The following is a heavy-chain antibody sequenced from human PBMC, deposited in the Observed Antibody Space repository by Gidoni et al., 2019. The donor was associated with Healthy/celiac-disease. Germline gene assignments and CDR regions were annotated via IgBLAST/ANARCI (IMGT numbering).Heavy chain of an antibody. V-gene: IGHV3-30*18. CDR1: GFTFSSYG. Sequence: QVQLVESGGGVVQPGRSLRLSCAASGFTFSSYGMHWVRQAPGKGLEWVAVISYDGSNKYYADSVKGRFTISRDNSKNTLYLQMNSLRAEDTAVYYCAKDRGEVGGPRDYWGQGTLVTVSS. CDR2: ISYDGSNK. D-gene: IGHD1-26*01. J-gene: IGHJ4*02. CDR3: AKDRGEVGGPRDY.